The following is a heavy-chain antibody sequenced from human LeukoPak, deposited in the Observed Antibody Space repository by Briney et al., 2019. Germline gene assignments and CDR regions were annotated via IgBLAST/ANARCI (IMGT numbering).Heavy chain of an antibody. CDR1: GFTFSAYA. D-gene: IGHD3-10*01. J-gene: IGHJ4*02. Sequence: PGGSLRLSCAASGFTFSAYALTWVRQAPGKGLEWVSTIGYSGADTYYADSVKGRFTISRDNSKNTLYLQMNSLRAEDTAVYYCAKDPGDYYGSGTYVYWGQGTLVTVSS. CDR2: IGYSGADT. V-gene: IGHV3-23*01. CDR3: AKDPGDYYGSGTYVY.